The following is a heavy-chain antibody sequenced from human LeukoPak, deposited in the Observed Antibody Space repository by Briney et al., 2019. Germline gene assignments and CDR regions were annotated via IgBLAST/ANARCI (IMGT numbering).Heavy chain of an antibody. CDR2: IYTSGST. J-gene: IGHJ4*02. D-gene: IGHD3-10*01. Sequence: SETLSLTCTVSGGSISSYYWSWIRQPPGKGLEWIGYIYTSGSTNYNPSLKSRVTMSIDTSKSQFSLKLSSVTAADTAVYYCARTRYGSGSYTYLDYWGQGTLVTVSS. CDR1: GGSISSYY. CDR3: ARTRYGSGSYTYLDY. V-gene: IGHV4-4*08.